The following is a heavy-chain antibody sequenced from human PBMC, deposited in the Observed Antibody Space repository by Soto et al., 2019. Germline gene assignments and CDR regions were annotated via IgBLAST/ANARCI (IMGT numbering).Heavy chain of an antibody. CDR3: ARGSSGFFDY. D-gene: IGHD6-25*01. Sequence: GGSLRLSCAASGFTFSSYVINWLRQAPGKGLEWVSYISISSSTRYYADSVRGRFTISRDNAKNSLYLQMNSLRDEDTAVYYCARGSSGFFDYWGQGTLVTVSS. V-gene: IGHV3-48*02. CDR2: ISISSSTR. CDR1: GFTFSSYV. J-gene: IGHJ4*02.